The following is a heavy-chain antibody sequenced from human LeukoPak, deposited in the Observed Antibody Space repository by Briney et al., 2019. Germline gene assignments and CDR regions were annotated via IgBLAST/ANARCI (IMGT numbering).Heavy chain of an antibody. CDR3: ARIGITMVRGVIVDY. Sequence: SETLSLTCAVYGGSFSGYYWSWIRQPPGKGLEWIGEINHSGSTNYNPSLKSRVTISVDTSKNQFSLKLSSVTAADTAVYYCARIGITMVRGVIVDYWGQGTLVTVSS. D-gene: IGHD3-10*01. CDR2: INHSGST. CDR1: GGSFSGYY. J-gene: IGHJ4*02. V-gene: IGHV4-34*01.